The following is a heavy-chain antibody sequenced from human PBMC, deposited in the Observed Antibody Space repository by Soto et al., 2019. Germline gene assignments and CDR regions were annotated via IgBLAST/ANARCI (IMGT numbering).Heavy chain of an antibody. Sequence: SVKVSCKASGGTFSSYAISWVRQAPGQGLEWMGGIIPIFGTANYAQKFQGRVTITADESTSTAYMELSSLRSEDTAVYYCARGGDYYYGMDVWGQGTTVTVSS. V-gene: IGHV1-69*13. D-gene: IGHD1-26*01. CDR3: ARGGDYYYGMDV. J-gene: IGHJ6*02. CDR1: GGTFSSYA. CDR2: IIPIFGTA.